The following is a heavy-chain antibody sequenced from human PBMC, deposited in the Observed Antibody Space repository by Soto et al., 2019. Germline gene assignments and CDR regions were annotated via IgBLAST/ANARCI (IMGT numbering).Heavy chain of an antibody. CDR2: ISDYNGNT. CDR1: GYTFSSYG. J-gene: IGHJ6*02. CDR3: XXXXXXXXXXXXXXXXYXGMDV. V-gene: IGHV1-18*01. Sequence: QVQLVQSGVEVKKAGASVKVSCKASGYTFSSYGISWARQAPGQGLEWMGWISDYNGNTHYAQKFPGILIITTXXXXXXXXXXXXXXXXXXXXXXXXXXXXXXXXXXXXXXXXYXGMDVWGQGTTVTVSS.